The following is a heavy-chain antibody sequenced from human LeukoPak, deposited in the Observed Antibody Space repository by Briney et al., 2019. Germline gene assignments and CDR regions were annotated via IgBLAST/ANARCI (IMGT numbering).Heavy chain of an antibody. CDR2: ISGSGGLT. V-gene: IGHV3-23*01. J-gene: IGHJ4*02. Sequence: GGSLRLSCAASGFTFSSYAMTWVRQAPGKGLEWVSAISGSGGLTSYADSVRGRFTISRDSSKNTLYLQMNSLRAEDTAVYYCAKVMVRGVINPPFDYWGQGTLVTVFS. CDR1: GFTFSSYA. CDR3: AKVMVRGVINPPFDY. D-gene: IGHD3-10*01.